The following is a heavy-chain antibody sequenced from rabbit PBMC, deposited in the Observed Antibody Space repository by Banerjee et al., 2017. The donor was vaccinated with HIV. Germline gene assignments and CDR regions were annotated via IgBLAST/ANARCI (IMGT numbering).Heavy chain of an antibody. CDR2: IDNSYTT. Sequence: QEQLKETGGGLVQPGGSLTLSCKASGFDFSSYYMSWVRQAPGEGLEWIACIDNSYTTYYASWAKGRFTISKTSSTTETLQMTSLTAADTATYFCARLGAGSYYGEYNLWGPGTLVTVS. D-gene: IGHD8-1*01. CDR3: ARLGAGSYYGEYNL. CDR1: GFDFSSYYM. V-gene: IGHV1S45*01. J-gene: IGHJ4*01.